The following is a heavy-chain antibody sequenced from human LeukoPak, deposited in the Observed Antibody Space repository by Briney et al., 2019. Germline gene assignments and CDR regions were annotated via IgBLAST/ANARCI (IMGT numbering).Heavy chain of an antibody. CDR2: IWADGSNT. V-gene: IGHV3-33*01. J-gene: IGHJ4*02. CDR3: ARSGGGTYFDN. CDR1: GFIFSTYG. Sequence: GGSLRLSCAASGFIFSTYGMHWVRQAPGKGLEWVAVIWADGSNTDYADSVKGRFTISKDNPKNTLYLQMNSLRAEDTAVYYCARSGGGTYFDNWGQGTLATVSS. D-gene: IGHD2-15*01.